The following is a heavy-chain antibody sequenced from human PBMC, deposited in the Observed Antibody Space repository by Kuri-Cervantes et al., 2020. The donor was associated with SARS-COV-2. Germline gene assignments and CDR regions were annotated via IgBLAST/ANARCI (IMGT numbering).Heavy chain of an antibody. J-gene: IGHJ6*02. D-gene: IGHD3-22*01. V-gene: IGHV1-69*13. Sequence: SVKVSCKASGCTFSSYAISWVRQAPGQGLEWMGGIIPIFGTANYAQKFQGRVTITADESTSTAYMELSSLRSEDTAVYYCARRDKYYYDSSGYYYGYYYGMDVWGQGTTVTVSS. CDR1: GCTFSSYA. CDR2: IIPIFGTA. CDR3: ARRDKYYYDSSGYYYGYYYGMDV.